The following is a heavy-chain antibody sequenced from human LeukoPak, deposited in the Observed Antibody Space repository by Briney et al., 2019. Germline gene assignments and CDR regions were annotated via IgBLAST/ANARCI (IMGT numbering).Heavy chain of an antibody. V-gene: IGHV3-15*01. CDR1: GFTFSSYS. J-gene: IGHJ4*02. CDR3: TTDLEYSYGD. Sequence: GGSLRLSCAASGFTFSSYSMNWVRQAPGKGLEWVGRIKSKTDGGTTDYAAPVKGRFTISRDDSKNTLYLQMNSLKTGDTAVYYCTTDLEYSYGDWGQGTLVTVSS. D-gene: IGHD5-18*01. CDR2: IKSKTDGGTT.